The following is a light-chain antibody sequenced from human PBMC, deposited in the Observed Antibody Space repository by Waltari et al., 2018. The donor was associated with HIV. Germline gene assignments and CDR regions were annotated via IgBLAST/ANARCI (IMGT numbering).Light chain of an antibody. Sequence: QSVLTQPPSASGTPGQSVTIPCSGSTSNIGSNYVYWYQQLPGTAPKVLIYRNNQRSSGVPDRFSGSKSGTSASLAISGLRSEDEADYYCAAWDDSLSGPVFGGGTKLTVL. V-gene: IGLV1-47*01. CDR3: AAWDDSLSGPV. J-gene: IGLJ3*02. CDR2: RNN. CDR1: TSNIGSNY.